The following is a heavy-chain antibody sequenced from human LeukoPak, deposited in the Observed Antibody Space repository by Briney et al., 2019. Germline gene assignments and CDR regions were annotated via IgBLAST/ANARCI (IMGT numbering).Heavy chain of an antibody. V-gene: IGHV4-34*01. Sequence: SETLSLTCAVYGGSFSGYYWSWIRQPPGKGLEWIGEINHSGSTNYNPSLKSRVTISVDTSKNQFSLKLSSVTAADTAVYYCARPFTRADYWGQGTLVTVSS. CDR3: ARPFTRADY. CDR2: INHSGST. J-gene: IGHJ4*02. CDR1: GGSFSGYY. D-gene: IGHD3-3*01.